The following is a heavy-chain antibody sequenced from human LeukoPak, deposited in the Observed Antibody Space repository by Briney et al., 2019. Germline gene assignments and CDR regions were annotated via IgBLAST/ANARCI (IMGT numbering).Heavy chain of an antibody. CDR1: GYTFTGYY. CDR2: MNPNSGNT. CDR3: ARGSGSDGSGSYYNPLNYMDV. Sequence: ASVKVSCKASGYTFTGYYMHWVRQAPGQGLEWMGWMNPNSGNTGYAQKFQGRVTITRNTSISTAYMELSSLRSEDTAVYYCARGSGSDGSGSYYNPLNYMDVWGKGTTVTVSS. D-gene: IGHD3-10*01. J-gene: IGHJ6*03. V-gene: IGHV1-8*03.